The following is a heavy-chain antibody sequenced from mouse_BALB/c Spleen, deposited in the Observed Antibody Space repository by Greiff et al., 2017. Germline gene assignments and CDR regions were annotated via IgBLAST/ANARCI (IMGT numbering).Heavy chain of an antibody. Sequence: DVKLVESGGGLVKPGGSLKLSCAASGFTFSSYAMSWVRQTPEKRLEWVATISSGGSYTYYPDSVKGRFTISRDNAKNTLYLQMSSLRSEDTAMYYCARGGYRYDDGYFDYWGQGTTLTVSS. D-gene: IGHD2-14*01. J-gene: IGHJ2*01. CDR1: GFTFSSYA. CDR2: ISSGGSYT. V-gene: IGHV5-9-3*01. CDR3: ARGGYRYDDGYFDY.